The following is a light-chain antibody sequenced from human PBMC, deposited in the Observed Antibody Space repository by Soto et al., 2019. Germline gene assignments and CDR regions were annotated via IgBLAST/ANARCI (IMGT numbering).Light chain of an antibody. CDR2: AAY. Sequence: DIQMTQPPSSLSASVGDRVTITCRARQDISTYLAWYQQKPAKVPKLLISAAYTLQSGVPPRFSGSGSGTDFTLTISSLQPEDVATNYCQKYDNAPLTFGGGTKVEI. J-gene: IGKJ4*01. CDR1: QDISTY. CDR3: QKYDNAPLT. V-gene: IGKV1-27*01.